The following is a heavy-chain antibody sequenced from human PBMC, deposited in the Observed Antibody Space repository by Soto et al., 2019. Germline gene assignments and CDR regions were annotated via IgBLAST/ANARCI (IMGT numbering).Heavy chain of an antibody. J-gene: IGHJ5*02. Sequence: TLSHTCAVSGVSISSGGYSWSWIRQPPGKGLEWIGYIYHSGSTYYNPSLKSRVTISVDRSKNQFSLKLSSVTAADTAVYYCARVPDRWGQGTLVTVS. CDR3: ARVPDR. V-gene: IGHV4-30-2*01. CDR2: IYHSGST. D-gene: IGHD2-2*01. CDR1: GVSISSGGYS.